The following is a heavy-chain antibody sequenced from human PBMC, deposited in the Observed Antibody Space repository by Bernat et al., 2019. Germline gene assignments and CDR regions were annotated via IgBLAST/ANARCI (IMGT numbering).Heavy chain of an antibody. V-gene: IGHV3-23*04. J-gene: IGHJ4*02. D-gene: IGHD3-9*01. CDR2: ISGSGGST. Sequence: EVQLVESGGGLVQPGGSLRLSCAASGFTFSSYAMSWVRQAPGKGLEWVSAISGSGGSTYYADSGKGRFTISRDNSKNTLYLQMNRLRAEDTAVYYWSKDLGYYDWLLYVANLIDYWGQGTLVTVSS. CDR1: GFTFSSYA. CDR3: SKDLGYYDWLLYVANLIDY.